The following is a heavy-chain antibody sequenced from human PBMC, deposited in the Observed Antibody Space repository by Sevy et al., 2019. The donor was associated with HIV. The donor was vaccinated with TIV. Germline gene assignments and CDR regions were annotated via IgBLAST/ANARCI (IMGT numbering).Heavy chain of an antibody. CDR2: ISDSGHFK. CDR1: VLTFSDFY. V-gene: IGHV3-11*01. CDR3: VRGGGRIHDFDY. J-gene: IGHJ4*02. Sequence: GGSLRLSCAASVLTFSDFYMSWIRQAPGKGMAWVSYISDSGHFKHYEDSVKGRFLISRDNAHNTVHLQMNSLTAEDTADYYCVRGGGRIHDFDYWGRGTLVTVSS. D-gene: IGHD3-16*01.